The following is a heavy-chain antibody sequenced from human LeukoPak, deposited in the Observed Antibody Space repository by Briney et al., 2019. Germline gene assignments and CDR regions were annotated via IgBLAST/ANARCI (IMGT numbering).Heavy chain of an antibody. CDR2: IKQDGSEK. CDR3: ARGLLAAAGIDY. Sequence: PGGSLRLSCAVSGFTFSRYWMSWVRQAPGKGLEWVANIKQDGSEKNHVDSVKGRFTISRDNAKNSLYLQMNSLRAEDTAAYYCARGLLAAAGIDYWGQGALVTVSS. V-gene: IGHV3-7*04. CDR1: GFTFSRYW. D-gene: IGHD6-13*01. J-gene: IGHJ4*02.